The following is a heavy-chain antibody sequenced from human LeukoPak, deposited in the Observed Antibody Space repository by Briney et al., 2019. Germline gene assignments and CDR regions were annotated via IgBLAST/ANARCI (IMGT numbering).Heavy chain of an antibody. V-gene: IGHV2-70*04. CDR3: ARATYCGGDCPFDY. CDR2: IDWDDDK. CDR1: GFSLRPRPMR. J-gene: IGHJ4*02. D-gene: IGHD2-21*02. Sequence: SGPALVKTTQTLTLTCTYSGFSLRPRPMRVSWILQPPGKALEWLSRIDWDDDKFYRTSLKTRLTISKDTSKNQVVLTMTNMDPVDTATYFCARATYCGGDCPFDYWGQGTLVTVSS.